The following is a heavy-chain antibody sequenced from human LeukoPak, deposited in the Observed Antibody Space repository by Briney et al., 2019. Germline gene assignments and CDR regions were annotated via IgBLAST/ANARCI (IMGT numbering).Heavy chain of an antibody. CDR1: GGSTSSYY. CDR3: ARHEAAAGIDY. D-gene: IGHD6-13*01. V-gene: IGHV4-59*08. Sequence: SETLSLTCTVSGGSTSSYYWSWIRQPPGKGLEWIGYIYYSGSTNYNPSLKSRVTISVDTSKNQFSLKLSSVTAADTAVYYCARHEAAAGIDYWGQGTLVTVSS. J-gene: IGHJ4*02. CDR2: IYYSGST.